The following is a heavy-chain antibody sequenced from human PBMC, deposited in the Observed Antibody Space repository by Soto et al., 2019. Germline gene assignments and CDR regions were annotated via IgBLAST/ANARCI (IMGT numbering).Heavy chain of an antibody. CDR1: GGSVTSYY. V-gene: IGHV4-4*07. Sequence: SETLSLTCSVSGGSVTSYYRSWIRQPAGKGLDWIGRLYTSGNTDYNPSLKGRVTMSLDTSKNQFSLKVNSVTAADTAVYYCARDGVGPHGMDVWGQGTTVTGSS. J-gene: IGHJ6*02. CDR3: ARDGVGPHGMDV. D-gene: IGHD2-8*01. CDR2: LYTSGNT.